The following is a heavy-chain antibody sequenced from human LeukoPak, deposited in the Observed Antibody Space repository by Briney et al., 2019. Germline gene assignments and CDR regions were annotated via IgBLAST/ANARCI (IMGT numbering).Heavy chain of an antibody. Sequence: GESLRISGKGSGYSFTSYWIGWVRQMPGKGLGWMGSIYPGDSDTRYSPSFQGQVTISADKSISTAYLQWSSLKASDTAMYYCARRDDFWSGPTGHFDYWGQGTLVTVSS. D-gene: IGHD3-3*01. CDR2: IYPGDSDT. CDR3: ARRDDFWSGPTGHFDY. CDR1: GYSFTSYW. V-gene: IGHV5-51*01. J-gene: IGHJ4*02.